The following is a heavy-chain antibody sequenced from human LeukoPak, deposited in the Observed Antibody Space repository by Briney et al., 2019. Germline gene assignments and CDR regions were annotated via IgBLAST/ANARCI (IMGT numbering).Heavy chain of an antibody. J-gene: IGHJ3*02. CDR2: IYYSGST. D-gene: IGHD3-22*01. CDR1: GGSISSSSYY. V-gene: IGHV4-39*01. Sequence: SETLSLTCTVSGGSISSSSYYWGWIRQPPGKGLEWIGCIYYSGSTYYNPSLKSRVTISVDTSKNQFSLKLSTVTAADTAVYYCASRKLTYYYDSSAQRAFDIWGQGTMVTVSS. CDR3: ASRKLTYYYDSSAQRAFDI.